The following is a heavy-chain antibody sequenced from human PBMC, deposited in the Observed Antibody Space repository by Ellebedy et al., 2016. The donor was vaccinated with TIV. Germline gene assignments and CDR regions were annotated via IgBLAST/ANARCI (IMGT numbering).Heavy chain of an antibody. CDR3: AREPWDYVWGSYRPYGMDV. CDR1: GFTFSSYS. CDR2: ISSSSSTI. D-gene: IGHD3-16*02. V-gene: IGHV3-48*02. J-gene: IGHJ6*02. Sequence: GGSLRLSCAASGFTFSSYSMNWVRQAPGKGLEWVSYISSSSSTIYYADSVKGRFTISRDNAKNSLYLQMNSLRDEDTAVYYCAREPWDYVWGSYRPYGMDVWGQGTTVTVSS.